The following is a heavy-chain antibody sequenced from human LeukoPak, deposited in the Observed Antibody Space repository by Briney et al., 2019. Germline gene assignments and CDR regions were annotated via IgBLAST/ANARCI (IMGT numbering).Heavy chain of an antibody. CDR3: AKRPVIDPKSITGTKWTLDY. J-gene: IGHJ4*02. CDR1: GFTFDDYA. CDR2: ISWNSGSI. D-gene: IGHD1-7*01. V-gene: IGHV3-9*01. Sequence: DPGRSLRLSCAASGFTFDDYAMHWVRQAPGKGLEWVSGISWNSGSIGYADSVKGRFTISRDNSKNTLYLQMNSLRVEDTAVYCCAKRPVIDPKSITGTKWTLDYWGQGTLVTVSS.